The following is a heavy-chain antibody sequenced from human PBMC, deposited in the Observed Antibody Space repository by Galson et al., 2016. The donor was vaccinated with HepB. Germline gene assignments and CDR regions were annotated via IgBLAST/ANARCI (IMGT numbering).Heavy chain of an antibody. D-gene: IGHD3-16*01. V-gene: IGHV3-66*01. CDR3: TRDRLMGYYGMDV. J-gene: IGHJ6*02. CDR2: IYTAGTT. CDR1: AFSVSDNY. Sequence: SLRLSCAGSAFSVSDNYMSWVRQAPGRGLEWVSMIYTAGTTYYADSVKDRFTISRDNSKNTLYLQMNSLRAEDTAVYYCTRDRLMGYYGMDVWGQGTTVTVSS.